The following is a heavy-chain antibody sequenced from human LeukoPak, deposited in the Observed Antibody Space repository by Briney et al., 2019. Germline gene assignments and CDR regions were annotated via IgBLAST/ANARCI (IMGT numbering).Heavy chain of an antibody. V-gene: IGHV3-30-3*01. CDR3: AREAKGSRYDSSGYRFDY. CDR2: ISYDGSNK. CDR1: GFTFSSYA. Sequence: GGSLRLSCAASGFTFSSYAMHWVRQAPGKGLEWVAVISYDGSNKYYADSVKGRFTISRDNSKNTLYLQMNSLRAEDTAVYYCAREAKGSRYDSSGYRFDYWGQGTLVTVSS. D-gene: IGHD3-22*01. J-gene: IGHJ4*02.